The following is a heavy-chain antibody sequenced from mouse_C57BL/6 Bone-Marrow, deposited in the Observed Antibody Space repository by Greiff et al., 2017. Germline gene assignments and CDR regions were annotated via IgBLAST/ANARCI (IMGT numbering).Heavy chain of an antibody. CDR2: ISNGGGST. V-gene: IGHV5-12*01. Sequence: EVQLVESGGGLVQPGGSLKLSCAASGFTFSDYYMYWVRQTPEKRLEWVAYISNGGGSTYYPDTVKGRFTISRDNAKNTLYLQMSRLKSEDTAMYYCARHNWSVYFDYWGQGTTLTVSS. CDR1: GFTFSDYY. J-gene: IGHJ2*01. D-gene: IGHD4-1*01. CDR3: ARHNWSVYFDY.